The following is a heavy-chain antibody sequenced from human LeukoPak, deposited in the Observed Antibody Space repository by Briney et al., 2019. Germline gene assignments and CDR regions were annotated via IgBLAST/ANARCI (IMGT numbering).Heavy chain of an antibody. Sequence: SETLSLTCTVSGGSIRSDNYYWGWIRQSPGKGLEWIGYIYFRGSTSYKPSLDSRLTISVDTSENQFSLRLTSVTAADTAVYYCARQHSTGDHYGMDVWGQGATVTVSS. CDR3: ARQHSTGDHYGMDV. V-gene: IGHV4-39*01. CDR2: IYFRGST. CDR1: GGSIRSDNYY. D-gene: IGHD2-8*02. J-gene: IGHJ6*02.